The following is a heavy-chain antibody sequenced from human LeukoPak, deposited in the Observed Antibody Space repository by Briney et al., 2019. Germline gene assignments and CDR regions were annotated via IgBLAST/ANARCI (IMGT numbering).Heavy chain of an antibody. J-gene: IGHJ4*02. Sequence: GGSLRLSCAASGFTVSSNYMSWVRQAPGKGVEWVSGIGWNSGRIGYGDSVKGRFTISRDNAKNSLYLQMNSLRAEDTALYYCAKDMRTDAAGTLDYWGQGTLATVSS. CDR1: GFTVSSNY. V-gene: IGHV3-9*01. CDR2: IGWNSGRI. CDR3: AKDMRTDAAGTLDY. D-gene: IGHD6-13*01.